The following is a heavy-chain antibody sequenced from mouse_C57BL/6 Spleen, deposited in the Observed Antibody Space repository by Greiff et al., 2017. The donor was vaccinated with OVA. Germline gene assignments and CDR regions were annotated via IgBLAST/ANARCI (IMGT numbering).Heavy chain of an antibody. J-gene: IGHJ1*03. Sequence: QVTLKVSGPGILQSSQTLSLTCSFSGFSLSTSGMGVSWIRQPSGKGLEWLAHIYWDDDKRSNPSLKSRPTISKDTSRNQEFLKITSVDTADTATYYCARRAGDYGSSSYWYFDVWGTGTTVTVSS. CDR3: ARRAGDYGSSSYWYFDV. V-gene: IGHV8-12*01. D-gene: IGHD1-1*01. CDR1: GFSLSTSGMG. CDR2: IYWDDDK.